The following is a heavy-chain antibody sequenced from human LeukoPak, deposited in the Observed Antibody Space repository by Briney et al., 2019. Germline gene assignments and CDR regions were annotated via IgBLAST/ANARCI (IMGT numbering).Heavy chain of an antibody. CDR2: IYSDGTI. V-gene: IGHV3-66*01. CDR3: AREVGGGASGQ. CDR1: GFTVSSNY. Sequence: PGGSLRLSCAAPGFTVSSNYMSWVRQVPGKGLEWVSVIYSDGTISYADSVKGRFTISRDNSENTLYLQMNSLRVEDTAVYYCAREVGGGASGQWGQGTLVTVSS. J-gene: IGHJ4*02. D-gene: IGHD3-16*01.